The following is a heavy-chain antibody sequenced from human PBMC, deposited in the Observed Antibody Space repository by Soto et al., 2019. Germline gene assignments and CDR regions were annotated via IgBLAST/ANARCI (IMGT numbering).Heavy chain of an antibody. CDR2: IYYSGST. V-gene: IGHV4-59*01. CDR3: ARSYIVATISDAFDI. J-gene: IGHJ3*02. Sequence: SETLSLTCTVSGGSISSYYWSWIRQPPGKGLEWIGYIYYSGSTNYNPSLKSRVTISVDTSKNQFSLKLSSVTAADTAVYYCARSYIVATISDAFDIWGQGTMVTVSS. CDR1: GGSISSYY. D-gene: IGHD5-12*01.